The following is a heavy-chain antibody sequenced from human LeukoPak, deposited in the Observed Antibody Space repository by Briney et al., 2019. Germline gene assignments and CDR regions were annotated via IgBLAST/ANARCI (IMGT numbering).Heavy chain of an antibody. CDR1: GGSISSGSYY. J-gene: IGHJ5*02. Sequence: EPSETLSLTCTVSGGSISSGSYYWSWIRQPAGKGLEWIGEINHSGSTNYNPSLKSRVTISVDTSKNQFSLKLSSVTAADTAVYYCAREVKITMVRGVDWFDPWGQGTLVTVSS. V-gene: IGHV4-61*10. CDR3: AREVKITMVRGVDWFDP. CDR2: INHSGST. D-gene: IGHD3-10*01.